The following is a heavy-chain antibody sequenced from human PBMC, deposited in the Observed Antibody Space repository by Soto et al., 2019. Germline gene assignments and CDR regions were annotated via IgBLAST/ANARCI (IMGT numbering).Heavy chain of an antibody. CDR1: GFTFDDYT. CDR3: AKDFRVGWFGEILYGMDV. J-gene: IGHJ6*02. V-gene: IGHV3-43*01. Sequence: GGSLRLSCAASGFTFDDYTMHWARQAPGKGLEWVSLISWDGGSTYYADSVKGRFTISRDNSKNSLYLQMNSLRTEDTALYYCAKDFRVGWFGEILYGMDVWGQGTTVTVSS. CDR2: ISWDGGST. D-gene: IGHD3-10*01.